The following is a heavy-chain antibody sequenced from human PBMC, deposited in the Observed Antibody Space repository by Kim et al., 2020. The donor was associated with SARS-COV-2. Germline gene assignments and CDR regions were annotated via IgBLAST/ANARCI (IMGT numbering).Heavy chain of an antibody. CDR3: AKVVRFGEPVFDY. J-gene: IGHJ4*02. Sequence: GGSLRLSCAASGFTFGDYAMHWVRQAPGKGLEWVSGISWNSGSIGYADSVKGRFTISRDNAKNSLYLQMNSLRAEDTALYYCAKVVRFGEPVFDYWGQGTLVTVSS. V-gene: IGHV3-9*01. CDR1: GFTFGDYA. CDR2: ISWNSGSI. D-gene: IGHD3-10*01.